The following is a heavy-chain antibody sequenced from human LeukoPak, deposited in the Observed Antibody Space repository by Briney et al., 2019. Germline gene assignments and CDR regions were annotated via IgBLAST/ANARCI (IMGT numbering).Heavy chain of an antibody. Sequence: GGSLRLSCTACGFTFGDYAMSWFRQAPGKGLEWVGFIRSKAYGGTTEYAASVKGRFTISRDDSKSIAYLQMNSLKTEDTAVYYCTRDPTIVGATKVYDYWGQGTLVTVSS. CDR3: TRDPTIVGATKVYDY. CDR2: IRSKAYGGTT. J-gene: IGHJ4*02. CDR1: GFTFGDYA. V-gene: IGHV3-49*03. D-gene: IGHD1-26*01.